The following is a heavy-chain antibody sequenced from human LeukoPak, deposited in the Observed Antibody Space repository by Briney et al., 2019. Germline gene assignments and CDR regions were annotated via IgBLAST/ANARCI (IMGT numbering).Heavy chain of an antibody. D-gene: IGHD6-19*01. CDR1: GFTFSSYE. V-gene: IGHV3-48*03. CDR2: ISSSGSTI. CDR3: ARMGWNYDY. Sequence: GGSLRLSCAASGFTFSSYEMNWVRQAPGKGLEWVSYISSSGSTIYYADPVKGRFTISRDNAKNSLYLQMNSLRAEDTAVYYCARMGWNYDYWGQGTLVTFSS. J-gene: IGHJ4*02.